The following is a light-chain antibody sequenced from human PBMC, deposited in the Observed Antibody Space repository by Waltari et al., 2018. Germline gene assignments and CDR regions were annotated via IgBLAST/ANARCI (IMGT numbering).Light chain of an antibody. CDR1: SSDVGPYNL. J-gene: IGLJ1*01. Sequence: QSALTQPASVSGSPGQSITIPCTGTSSDVGPYNLVSWYQQHPGKGPKLMIYEVTKRPSGVSNRFSGSKSGNTASLTISGLQAEDEAEYYCCSYAGSKFYVFGTGTKVTVL. CDR3: CSYAGSKFYV. V-gene: IGLV2-23*02. CDR2: EVT.